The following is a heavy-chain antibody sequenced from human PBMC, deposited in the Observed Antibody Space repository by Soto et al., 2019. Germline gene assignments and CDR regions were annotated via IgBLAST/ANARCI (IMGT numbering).Heavy chain of an antibody. CDR3: ARQKDPYCGGDCYSPVDY. V-gene: IGHV1-3*01. CDR1: GYTFVNFA. Sequence: GASVKVSCKASGYTFVNFAIHWVRQAPGQRPEWMGWMNAGNGHTKYSQKFQGRVTIIRDTSATTAFMELSSLKSEDTAVYYCARQKDPYCGGDCYSPVDYWGQGTLVTVPS. J-gene: IGHJ4*02. CDR2: MNAGNGHT. D-gene: IGHD2-21*02.